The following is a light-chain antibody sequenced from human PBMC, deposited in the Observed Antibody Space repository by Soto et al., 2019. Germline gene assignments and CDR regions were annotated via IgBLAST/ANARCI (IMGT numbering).Light chain of an antibody. CDR1: QSVGSSY. V-gene: IGKV3-20*01. Sequence: IVLTQSPGTLSLSPGERATLSCRASQSVGSSYLAWYQQKPGQAPRLLMFGTSNRATGIPDRFSGSGSGTDFTLTFNSLEPEDFAVYYCQQYGSSPRTFGQGTKVEV. J-gene: IGKJ1*01. CDR3: QQYGSSPRT. CDR2: GTS.